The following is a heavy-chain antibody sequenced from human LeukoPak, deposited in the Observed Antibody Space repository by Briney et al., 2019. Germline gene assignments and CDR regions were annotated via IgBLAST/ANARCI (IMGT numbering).Heavy chain of an antibody. CDR3: ARGRPGYYDYVWGSYRPWPSYYFDY. D-gene: IGHD3-16*02. V-gene: IGHV4-59*12. Sequence: PSETLSLTCTVSGGSISSYYWSWIRQPPGKGLEWIGYIYYSGSTNYNPSLKSRVTISVDTSKNQFSLKLSSVTAADTAVYYCARGRPGYYDYVWGSYRPWPSYYFDYWGQGTLVTVSS. CDR2: IYYSGST. J-gene: IGHJ4*02. CDR1: GGSISSYY.